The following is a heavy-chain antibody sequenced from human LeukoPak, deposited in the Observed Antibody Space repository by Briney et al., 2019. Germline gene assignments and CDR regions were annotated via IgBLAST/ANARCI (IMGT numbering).Heavy chain of an antibody. Sequence: GGSLRLSCAASGFTFSSYVMHWVRQAPGKGLEWVAFIRYDGSNKYYADSVKGRFTISRDNSKNTLYLQMNSLRAEDTAVYYCAKDVTAIIDAFDIWGQGTMVTVSS. V-gene: IGHV3-30*02. CDR3: AKDVTAIIDAFDI. CDR1: GFTFSSYV. J-gene: IGHJ3*02. CDR2: IRYDGSNK. D-gene: IGHD2-21*02.